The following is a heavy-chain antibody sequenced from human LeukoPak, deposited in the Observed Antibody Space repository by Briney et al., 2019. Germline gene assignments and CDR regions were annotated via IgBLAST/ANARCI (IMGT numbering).Heavy chain of an antibody. V-gene: IGHV4-61*01. CDR1: GVSVSSGSYY. CDR3: ARVLRYFDWLQGAFDI. Sequence: SETLSLTCTASGVSVSSGSYYWSWLRQPPGKGLDWIGYIYYSGSTNYNPSLKSRVTISVDTSKNQFSLKLSPVTAADTAVYYCARVLRYFDWLQGAFDIWGQGTMVTVSS. CDR2: IYYSGST. D-gene: IGHD3-9*01. J-gene: IGHJ3*02.